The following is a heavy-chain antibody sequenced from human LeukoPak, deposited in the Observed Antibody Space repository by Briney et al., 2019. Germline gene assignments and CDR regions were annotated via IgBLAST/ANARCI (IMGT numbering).Heavy chain of an antibody. V-gene: IGHV3-30*02. CDR2: IRFDGSNK. Sequence: GGSLRLSCAASGFTFTGYGMHWVRQAPGKGLGWVAFIRFDGSNKYYADSVKGRFTISRDNSKNTLYLQMNRLRAEDTAVYYCARLTAYGYYYMDVWGQGTTVTVSS. CDR1: GFTFTGYG. D-gene: IGHD2-21*02. CDR3: ARLTAYGYYYMDV. J-gene: IGHJ6*03.